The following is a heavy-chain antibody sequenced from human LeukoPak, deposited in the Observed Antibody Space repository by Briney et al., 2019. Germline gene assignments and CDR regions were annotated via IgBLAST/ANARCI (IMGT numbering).Heavy chain of an antibody. J-gene: IGHJ4*02. CDR1: GGTFSSYA. CDR2: IIPIFGTA. D-gene: IGHD3-10*01. Sequence: ASVKVSCKASGGTFSSYAISWVRQAPGQGLEWMGGIIPIFGTANYAQKFQGRVTITTDESTSTAYMELSSLRSEDTAVYYCARDLDHYYGSGSYTSDGRWGQGTLVTVSS. CDR3: ARDLDHYYGSGSYTSDGR. V-gene: IGHV1-69*05.